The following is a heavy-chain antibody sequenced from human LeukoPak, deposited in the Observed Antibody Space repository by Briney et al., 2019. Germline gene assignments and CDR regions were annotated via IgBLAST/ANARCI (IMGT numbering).Heavy chain of an antibody. CDR3: ARTYYYDSAPDY. Sequence: KPSETLSLTCAVYGGSFSGYYWSWIRQPPGKGLEWIGEINHSGSTNYNPSLKSRVTISVDTSKNQFSLKLSSVTAADTAVYYCARTYYYDSAPDYWGQGTLVTVSS. J-gene: IGHJ4*02. D-gene: IGHD3-22*01. V-gene: IGHV4-34*01. CDR2: INHSGST. CDR1: GGSFSGYY.